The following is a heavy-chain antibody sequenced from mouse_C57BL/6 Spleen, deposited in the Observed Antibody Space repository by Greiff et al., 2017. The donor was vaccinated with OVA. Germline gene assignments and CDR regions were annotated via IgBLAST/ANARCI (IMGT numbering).Heavy chain of an antibody. D-gene: IGHD1-1*01. Sequence: VKLQESGAGLVRPGTSVKVSCTASGYAFTNYLIEWVKQRPGQGLEWIGVINPGSGGTNYNEKFKGKATLTADKSSSTVYMQLSSLTSEDSAVYFCARATTVVAPMDYWGQGTSVTVSS. J-gene: IGHJ4*01. CDR1: GYAFTNYL. V-gene: IGHV1-54*01. CDR3: ARATTVVAPMDY. CDR2: INPGSGGT.